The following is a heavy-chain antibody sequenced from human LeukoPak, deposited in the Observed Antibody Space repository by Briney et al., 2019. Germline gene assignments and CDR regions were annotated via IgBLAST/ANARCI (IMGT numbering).Heavy chain of an antibody. Sequence: GGSLRLSCAASGFTFSAYGMQWVRQAPGKGLEWVAFVRYNGNDKYYADSVKGRFTIARDNSKNTLYLQMNSLRAEDTAVYYCARGAWTEYYRDYWGQGTLVTVSS. CDR2: VRYNGNDK. CDR3: ARGAWTEYYRDY. D-gene: IGHD3/OR15-3a*01. J-gene: IGHJ4*02. CDR1: GFTFSAYG. V-gene: IGHV3-30*02.